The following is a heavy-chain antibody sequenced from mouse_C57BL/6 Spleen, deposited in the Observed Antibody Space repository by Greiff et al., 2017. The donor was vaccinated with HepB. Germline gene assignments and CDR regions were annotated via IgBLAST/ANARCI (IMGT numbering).Heavy chain of an antibody. Sequence: EVRLVESGGDLVKPGGSLKLSCAASGFTFSSYGMSWVRQTPDKRLEWVATISSGGSYTYYPDSVKGRFTISRDNAKNTLYLQMSSLKSEDTAMYYCARRAVMDAMDYWGQGTSVTVSS. CDR3: ARRAVMDAMDY. CDR2: ISSGGSYT. V-gene: IGHV5-6*01. D-gene: IGHD1-1*01. CDR1: GFTFSSYG. J-gene: IGHJ4*01.